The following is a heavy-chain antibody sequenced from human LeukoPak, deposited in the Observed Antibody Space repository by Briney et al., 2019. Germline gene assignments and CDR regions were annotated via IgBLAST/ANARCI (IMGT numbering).Heavy chain of an antibody. CDR2: IYPGDSDN. CDR1: GYIFTSYW. Sequence: GESLKISCKGSGYIFTSYWIGWVRQMPGEGLEWMGIIYPGDSDNRYSPSFQGQVTISADKSIRTAYLQWSSLKASDTAMYYCARRGRGGDPNDAFDIWGQGTMVTVSS. D-gene: IGHD2-21*02. V-gene: IGHV5-51*01. J-gene: IGHJ3*02. CDR3: ARRGRGGDPNDAFDI.